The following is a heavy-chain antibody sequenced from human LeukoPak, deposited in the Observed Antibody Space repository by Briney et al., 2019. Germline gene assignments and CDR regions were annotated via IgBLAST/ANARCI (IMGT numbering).Heavy chain of an antibody. Sequence: GGSLRLSCVVSRFTFSSYHMNWVRQAPGKGLEWVSSISTSSSSSYIYYADSVTGRFTISRDNAKNSLYLQMNSLRAEDTAVYYCARRATTERGHSYGLDYWGQGTLVTVSS. J-gene: IGHJ4*02. D-gene: IGHD5-18*01. V-gene: IGHV3-21*01. CDR3: ARRATTERGHSYGLDY. CDR2: ISTSSSSSYI. CDR1: RFTFSSYH.